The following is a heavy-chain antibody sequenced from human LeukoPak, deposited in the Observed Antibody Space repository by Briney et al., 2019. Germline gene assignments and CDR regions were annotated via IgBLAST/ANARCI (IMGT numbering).Heavy chain of an antibody. V-gene: IGHV4-31*03. Sequence: RTSETLSLTCTVSFASISSGGYYWTWIRQHPEKGLEWIGYIFDSGNIYYNPSLKSRLTISVGTSENQFSLKLTSVTAADTAIYYCASSYSNSWYDYWGQGILVTVSS. CDR3: ASSYSNSWYDY. CDR2: IFDSGNI. D-gene: IGHD6-13*01. CDR1: FASISSGGYY. J-gene: IGHJ4*02.